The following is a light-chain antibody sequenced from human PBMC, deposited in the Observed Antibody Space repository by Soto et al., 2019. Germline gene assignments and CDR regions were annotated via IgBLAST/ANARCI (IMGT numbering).Light chain of an antibody. Sequence: DIQMTQSPSSLSASVGDRVTITCRASQSINNYLNWYQQKPGKAPKLLIYTTATLQSGVPLRFSGSVSGTDFTRTISSLQPEDFATYYCQQSYRFPWTFGQGIKVEIK. CDR1: QSINNY. CDR3: QQSYRFPWT. J-gene: IGKJ1*01. V-gene: IGKV1-39*01. CDR2: TTA.